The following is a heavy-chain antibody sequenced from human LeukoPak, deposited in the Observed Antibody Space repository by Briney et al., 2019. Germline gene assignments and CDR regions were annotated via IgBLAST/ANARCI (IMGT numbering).Heavy chain of an antibody. CDR2: IFYSGST. Sequence: SETLSLTCTVSGGSISTSSYYWGWVRQPPGKGLEWIGNIFYSGSTYYSPSLKSRVTISVDTSKNQFSLKLSSVTAADTAVYYCASSDSSGYGLDYWGQGTLVTVSS. CDR3: ASSDSSGYGLDY. D-gene: IGHD3-22*01. CDR1: GGSISTSSYY. J-gene: IGHJ4*02. V-gene: IGHV4-39*07.